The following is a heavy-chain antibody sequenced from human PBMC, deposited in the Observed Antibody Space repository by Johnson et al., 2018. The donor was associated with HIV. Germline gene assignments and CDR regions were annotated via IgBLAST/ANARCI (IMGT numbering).Heavy chain of an antibody. CDR2: ISSSGSTI. CDR1: GFTFSDYY. D-gene: IGHD1-26*01. J-gene: IGHJ3*02. Sequence: QVQLVESGGGLVKPGGSLRLSCAASGFTFSDYYMNWIRRAPGKGLEWVSYISSSGSTIHYADSLKGRFTISRDNAKNSLYLEMNSVRAEDTAVYYCARDKWELLGGGAFDIWGQGTMVTVSS. CDR3: ARDKWELLGGGAFDI. V-gene: IGHV3-11*04.